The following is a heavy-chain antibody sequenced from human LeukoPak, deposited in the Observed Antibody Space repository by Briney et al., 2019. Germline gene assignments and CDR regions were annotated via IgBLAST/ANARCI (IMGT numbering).Heavy chain of an antibody. CDR2: TYYRTKWYS. Sequence: SQTLSLSCGISGDSVSMTNAAWNWIRQSPSRGLEWLGRTYYRTKWYSDSAVSVKSRIIINADTSKNPFSLQLNSVPPEDTAVYYCARGGGGTTVALFDQWGQGTPVTVSS. J-gene: IGHJ4*02. V-gene: IGHV6-1*01. D-gene: IGHD2-15*01. CDR3: ARGGGGTTVALFDQ. CDR1: GDSVSMTNAA.